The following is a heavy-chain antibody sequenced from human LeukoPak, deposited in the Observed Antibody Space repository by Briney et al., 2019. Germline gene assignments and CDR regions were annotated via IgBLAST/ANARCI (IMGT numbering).Heavy chain of an antibody. J-gene: IGHJ4*02. CDR2: ISAYNGAT. CDR1: GYTFTSHG. V-gene: IGHV1-18*01. CDR3: ARDRSSGSNYGDY. D-gene: IGHD1-26*01. Sequence: ASVKVSCKASGYTFTSHGITCVRQAPGQGLEWLGWISAYNGATNYAQRLQGRVTMTTDTSTNTAYMDLRSLRSDDTAVYYCARDRSSGSNYGDYWGQGTLVTVSS.